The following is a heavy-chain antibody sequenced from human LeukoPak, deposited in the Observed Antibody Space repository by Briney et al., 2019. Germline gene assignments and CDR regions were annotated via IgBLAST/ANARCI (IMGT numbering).Heavy chain of an antibody. CDR1: GGSISSGSYY. CDR2: IYTSGST. Sequence: SETLSLTCTVSGGSISSGSYYWSWIRQPAGKGLEWIGRIYTSGSTNYNPSLKSRVTISVDTSKNQFSLKLSSVTAADTAVYYCARTLPYYYYYMDVWGKGTTVIVSS. V-gene: IGHV4-61*02. CDR3: ARTLPYYYYYMDV. J-gene: IGHJ6*03.